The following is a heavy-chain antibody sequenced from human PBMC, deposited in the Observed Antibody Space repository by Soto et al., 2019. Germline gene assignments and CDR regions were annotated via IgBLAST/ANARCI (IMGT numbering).Heavy chain of an antibody. J-gene: IGHJ4*02. CDR1: VGSISSGGYY. V-gene: IGHV4-31*03. Sequence: TLSLTCTVSVGSISSGGYYWSWIRQHPGKGLEWIGYIYYSGSTYYNPSLKSRVTISVDTSKNQFSLKLSSVTAADTAVYYCASGLIWFGELYTFAYWGQGTLVPVSS. CDR3: ASGLIWFGELYTFAY. D-gene: IGHD3-10*01. CDR2: IYYSGST.